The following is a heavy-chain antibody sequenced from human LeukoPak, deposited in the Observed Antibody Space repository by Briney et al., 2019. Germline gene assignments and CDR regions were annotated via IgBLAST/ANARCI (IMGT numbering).Heavy chain of an antibody. Sequence: GGSLRLSCAASGFTFSSYSMNWVRQAPGKGLEWVSSISSSSSYIYYADSVKGRFTISRDNAKNSLYLQMNSLRAEDTAVYYCARDRSPIAAAGTLDYWGQGTLSPSPQ. V-gene: IGHV3-21*01. CDR1: GFTFSSYS. J-gene: IGHJ4*02. CDR2: ISSSSSYI. D-gene: IGHD6-13*01. CDR3: ARDRSPIAAAGTLDY.